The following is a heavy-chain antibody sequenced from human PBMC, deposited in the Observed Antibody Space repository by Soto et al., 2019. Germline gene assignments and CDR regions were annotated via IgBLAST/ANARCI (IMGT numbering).Heavy chain of an antibody. D-gene: IGHD6-19*01. CDR2: TYYRSKWYN. CDR3: ARDEPYSSVAKRSFDY. Sequence: ISGDSVSSNSAAWNWIRQSPSRGLGWLGRTYYRSKWYNDYAVSVKSRITINPDTSKNQFSLQLNSVTPEDTAVYYCARDEPYSSVAKRSFDYWGQGTLVTVSS. CDR1: GDSVSSNSAA. V-gene: IGHV6-1*01. J-gene: IGHJ4*02.